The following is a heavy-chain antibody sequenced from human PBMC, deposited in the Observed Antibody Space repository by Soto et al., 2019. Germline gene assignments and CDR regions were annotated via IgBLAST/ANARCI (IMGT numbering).Heavy chain of an antibody. Sequence: PSETLSLTCTVSCGSISSSSYYWGWIRQPPGKGLEWIGSIYYSGSTYYNPSLKSRVTISVDTSKNQFSLKLSSVTAADTAVYYCARQYENLLWFGELASCYFDYWGQGTLVTV. D-gene: IGHD3-10*01. V-gene: IGHV4-39*01. CDR3: ARQYENLLWFGELASCYFDY. J-gene: IGHJ4*02. CDR2: IYYSGST. CDR1: CGSISSSSYY.